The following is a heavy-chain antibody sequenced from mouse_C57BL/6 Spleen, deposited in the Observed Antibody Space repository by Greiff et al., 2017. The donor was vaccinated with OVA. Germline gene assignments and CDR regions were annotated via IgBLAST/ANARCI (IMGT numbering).Heavy chain of an antibody. Sequence: EVKLMESEGGLVQPGSSMKLSCTASGFTFSDYYMAWVRQVPEKGLEWVANINYDGSSTYYLDSLKSRFIISRDNAKNILYLQMSSLKSEDTATYYCARDDYGSSLNAMDYWGQGTSVTVSS. V-gene: IGHV5-16*01. D-gene: IGHD1-1*01. CDR2: INYDGSST. CDR1: GFTFSDYY. CDR3: ARDDYGSSLNAMDY. J-gene: IGHJ4*01.